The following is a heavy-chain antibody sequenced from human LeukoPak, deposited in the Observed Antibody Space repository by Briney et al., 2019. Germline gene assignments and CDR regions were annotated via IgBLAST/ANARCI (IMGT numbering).Heavy chain of an antibody. CDR3: GRDAFVGYFSYCYMDV. J-gene: IGHJ6*03. CDR2: ISNSGST. CDR1: GVSISSHY. V-gene: IGHV4-59*11. Sequence: SETLSLTCTVSGVSISSHYWTCLRQSPVKGLEWIGDISNSGSTSYNPSLKSRVTISIVTSKNQFSLKLSSVTAADSAVYYCGRDAFVGYFSYCYMDVWGKGTTVTVSS. D-gene: IGHD2-15*01.